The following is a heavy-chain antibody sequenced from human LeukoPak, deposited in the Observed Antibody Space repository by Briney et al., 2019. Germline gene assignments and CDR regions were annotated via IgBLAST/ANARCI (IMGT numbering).Heavy chain of an antibody. CDR1: GYNFANYW. CDR3: ARHAPRGFFDF. CDR2: IYPVASHT. J-gene: IGHJ2*01. V-gene: IGHV5-51*01. D-gene: IGHD3-10*01. Sequence: GESLKISCQTSGYNFANYWIGWVRQMTGKDLEWMGIIYPVASHTNYSPSFQGQVTVSADKSISTAYLHLSSLKASDTAIYYCARHAPRGFFDFWGRGTLVTVSS.